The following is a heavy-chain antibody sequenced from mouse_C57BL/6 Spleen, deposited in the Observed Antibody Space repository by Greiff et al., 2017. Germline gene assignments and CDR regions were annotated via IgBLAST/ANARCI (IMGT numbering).Heavy chain of an antibody. V-gene: IGHV1-61*01. Sequence: QVQLQQPGAELVRPGSSVKLSCKASGYTFTSYWKDWVKQRPGQGLEWIGNIYPSDSETHYNQKFKDKATLTVDKSSSTAYMQLSSLTSEDSAVYYCARRDYDYYAMDYWGQGTSVTVSS. CDR1: GYTFTSYW. D-gene: IGHD1-1*02. J-gene: IGHJ4*01. CDR3: ARRDYDYYAMDY. CDR2: IYPSDSET.